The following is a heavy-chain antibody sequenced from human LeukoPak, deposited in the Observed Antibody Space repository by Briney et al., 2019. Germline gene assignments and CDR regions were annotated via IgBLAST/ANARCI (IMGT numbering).Heavy chain of an antibody. J-gene: IGHJ4*02. CDR3: ATDYGDYEPIDY. CDR2: ISFDGTNK. D-gene: IGHD4-17*01. Sequence: GGSLRLSCAASGFTFSSYGMHWVRRPPGRGLEWVAVISFDGTNKYYGDSVEGRFSVSRDNSKNTLYLQMDSLRPDDTAIYYCATDYGDYEPIDYWGQGTLVTVSS. V-gene: IGHV3-30*19. CDR1: GFTFSSYG.